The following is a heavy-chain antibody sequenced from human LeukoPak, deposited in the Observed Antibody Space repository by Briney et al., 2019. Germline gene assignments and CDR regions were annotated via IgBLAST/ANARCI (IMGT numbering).Heavy chain of an antibody. Sequence: QPGGSLRLSCAASGFTVSSNYMSWVRQAPGKGLEWVSVIYSGGSTYYADSVKGRFTISRDNSKNTLYLQMNSLRAEDTAVYYCASKGYYDILTGYYTWRPAAPFDPWGQGTLVTVSS. CDR1: GFTVSSNY. J-gene: IGHJ5*02. V-gene: IGHV3-53*01. D-gene: IGHD3-9*01. CDR2: IYSGGST. CDR3: ASKGYYDILTGYYTWRPAAPFDP.